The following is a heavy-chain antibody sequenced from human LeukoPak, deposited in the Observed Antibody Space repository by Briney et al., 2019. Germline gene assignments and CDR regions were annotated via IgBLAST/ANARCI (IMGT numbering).Heavy chain of an antibody. J-gene: IGHJ4*02. V-gene: IGHV4-39*07. CDR2: IYHSGST. CDR1: GGSISGSSYY. CDR3: ARDLYSSGWGYFDY. Sequence: PSETLSLTCNVSGGSISGSSYYWGWIRQPPGKGLEWIGSIYHSGSTYYNPSLKSRVTISLDTSENQFSLKLSSVTAADTAVYYCARDLYSSGWGYFDYWGQGTLVTVSS. D-gene: IGHD6-19*01.